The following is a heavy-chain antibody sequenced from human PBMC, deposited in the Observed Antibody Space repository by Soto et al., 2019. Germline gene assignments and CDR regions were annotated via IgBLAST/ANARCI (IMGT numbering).Heavy chain of an antibody. CDR3: ARVYSSSFYYYYYGMDV. Sequence: ASVKVSCKASGYTFTSYDINWVRQATGQGLEWMGWMNPNSGNTGYAQKFQGRVTMTRNTSISTAYMELSSLRSEDTAVYYCARVYSSSFYYYYYGMDVWGQGTPVTVSS. CDR2: MNPNSGNT. J-gene: IGHJ6*02. V-gene: IGHV1-8*01. D-gene: IGHD6-6*01. CDR1: GYTFTSYD.